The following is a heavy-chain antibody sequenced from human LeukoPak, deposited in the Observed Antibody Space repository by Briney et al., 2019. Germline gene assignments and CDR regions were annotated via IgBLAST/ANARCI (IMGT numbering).Heavy chain of an antibody. D-gene: IGHD6-13*01. CDR3: ARVGQKQQHPDY. Sequence: PGGSLRLSCAASGFTFSSYSMNWVRQAPGKGLEWVSSISSSSSYIYYADSVKGRFTISRDNAKNSLYLQMNSLRAEDTAVYYCARVGQKQQHPDYWGQGTLVTVSS. CDR2: ISSSSSYI. V-gene: IGHV3-21*01. J-gene: IGHJ4*02. CDR1: GFTFSSYS.